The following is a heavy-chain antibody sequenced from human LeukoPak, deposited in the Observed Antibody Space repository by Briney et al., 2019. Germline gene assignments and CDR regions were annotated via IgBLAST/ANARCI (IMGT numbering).Heavy chain of an antibody. V-gene: IGHV1-24*01. Sequence: ASVKVSCKVSGYTLTELSMHWVRQTPGKGLEWMGGFDPEDGETIYAQNLQGRVTLTTYTLTTTAYLELRSLTSDDTAVYYCARDPSNTSGWKTWFDPWGQGTLVTVSS. CDR2: FDPEDGET. CDR3: ARDPSNTSGWKTWFDP. D-gene: IGHD6-19*01. J-gene: IGHJ5*02. CDR1: GYTLTELS.